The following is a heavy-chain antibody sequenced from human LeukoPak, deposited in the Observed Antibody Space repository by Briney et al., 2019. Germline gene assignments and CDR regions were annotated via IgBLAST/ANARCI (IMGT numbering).Heavy chain of an antibody. CDR2: MNPNSGNT. J-gene: IGHJ6*03. D-gene: IGHD5-18*01. CDR1: GYTFTSYG. V-gene: IGHV1-8*02. CDR3: ARDNGGTAMAYYYYYYMDV. Sequence: ASVKVSCKASGYTFTSYGISWVRQAPGQGLEWMGWMNPNSGNTGDAQKFQGRVAMTRNTSISTAYMELSSLRSEDTAVYYCARDNGGTAMAYYYYYYMDVWGKGTTVTISS.